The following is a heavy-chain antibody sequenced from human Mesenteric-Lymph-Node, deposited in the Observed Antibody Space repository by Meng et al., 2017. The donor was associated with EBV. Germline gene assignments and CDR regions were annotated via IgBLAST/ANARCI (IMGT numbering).Heavy chain of an antibody. Sequence: LQLQGSGPGLVKPSETLSLICTVSGGSISSQNYYWGWIRQPPGKGLEWIGNRYYSGIPYYNPSLKSQVSISMDTSKNQFSLKLRSVTAADTAVYYCARRGIAEGFDFWGQGTLVTVSS. V-gene: IGHV4-39*07. CDR2: RYYSGIP. J-gene: IGHJ4*02. CDR1: GGSISSQNYY. CDR3: ARRGIAEGFDF.